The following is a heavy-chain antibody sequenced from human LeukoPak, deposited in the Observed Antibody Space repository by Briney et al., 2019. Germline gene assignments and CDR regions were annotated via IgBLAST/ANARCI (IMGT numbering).Heavy chain of an antibody. CDR2: TYYSGST. J-gene: IGHJ5*02. V-gene: IGHV4-39*01. CDR3: ARSGNWFDP. CDR1: GGSMTSSSYY. Sequence: PSETPSLTCSVSGGSMTSSSYYWGWIRQPPGKGLEWIGSTYYSGSTYYNPSLKSRVTISVDTSKKQFSLKLSSVTAADTAVYYCARSGNWFDPWGQGTLVIVSS.